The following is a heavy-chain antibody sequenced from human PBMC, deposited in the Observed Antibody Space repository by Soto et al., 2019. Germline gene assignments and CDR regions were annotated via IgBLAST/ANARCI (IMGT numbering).Heavy chain of an antibody. V-gene: IGHV3-30*18. J-gene: IGHJ6*02. D-gene: IGHD3-16*01. Sequence: GGSLRLSCAASGFTFSSYGMHWVRQAPGKGLEWVAVISYDGSNKYYADSVKGRFTISRDNSKNTLYLQMNSLRAEDTAVYYCAKDSWGTTYYYYYGMDVWGQGTTVTVS. CDR1: GFTFSSYG. CDR2: ISYDGSNK. CDR3: AKDSWGTTYYYYYGMDV.